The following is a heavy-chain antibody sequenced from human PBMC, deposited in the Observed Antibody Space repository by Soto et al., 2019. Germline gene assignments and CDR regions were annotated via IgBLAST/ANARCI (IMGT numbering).Heavy chain of an antibody. V-gene: IGHV3-30-3*01. CDR2: ISYDGSDN. CDR1: GFTFSYYA. CDR3: VRDRGQNSGYYELFDY. Sequence: QVQLVDSGGGVVQPGRSLRLSCVASGFTFSYYAMHWVRQAPGKGLEWVAVISYDGSDNQYADSVKGRFTISRDNSKNTLYLQMNGLRAEDTAVYFCVRDRGQNSGYYELFDYWGQGTLVAVSS. D-gene: IGHD3-22*01. J-gene: IGHJ4*02.